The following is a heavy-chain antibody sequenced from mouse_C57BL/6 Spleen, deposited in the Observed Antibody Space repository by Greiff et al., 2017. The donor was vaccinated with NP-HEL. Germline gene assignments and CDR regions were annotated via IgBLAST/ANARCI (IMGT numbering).Heavy chain of an antibody. J-gene: IGHJ3*01. CDR3: ARDYSNQFAY. CDR1: GFTFSDYG. Sequence: EVQLQQSGGGLVKPGGSLKLSCAASGFTFSDYGMHWVRQAPEKGLEWVAYISSGSSTIYYADTVKGRFAISRDNAKNTLFLQMTSLRSEDTAMYYCARDYSNQFAYWGQGTLVTVSA. D-gene: IGHD2-5*01. CDR2: ISSGSSTI. V-gene: IGHV5-17*01.